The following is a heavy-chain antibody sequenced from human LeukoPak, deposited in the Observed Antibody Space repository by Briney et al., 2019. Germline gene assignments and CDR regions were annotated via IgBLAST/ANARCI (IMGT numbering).Heavy chain of an antibody. CDR3: AREGCSSTSCYRWFDP. CDR1: GFIFNNYN. D-gene: IGHD2-2*01. J-gene: IGHJ5*02. CDR2: ISNGSSYI. V-gene: IGHV3-21*01. Sequence: PGGSLRLSCAASGFIFNNYNMNWVRQAPGKGLEWVSSISNGSSYIYYADSVKGRFTISRDNAKNSLYLQMNSLRAEDTAVYYCAREGCSSTSCYRWFDPWGQGTLVTVSS.